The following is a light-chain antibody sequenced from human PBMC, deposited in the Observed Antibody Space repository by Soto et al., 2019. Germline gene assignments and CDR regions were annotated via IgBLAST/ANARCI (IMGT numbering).Light chain of an antibody. Sequence: QSVLTQPASVSGSPGQSITISCTGTSSDIGGYYYVSWYQHHPGKTPKLIIYQVTNRPSGVSHRFSGSKSGNTASLPISGLQAADEADYYCTSYSSSSTFYVFGTGTKVTVL. J-gene: IGLJ1*01. V-gene: IGLV2-14*01. CDR3: TSYSSSSTFYV. CDR2: QVT. CDR1: SSDIGGYYY.